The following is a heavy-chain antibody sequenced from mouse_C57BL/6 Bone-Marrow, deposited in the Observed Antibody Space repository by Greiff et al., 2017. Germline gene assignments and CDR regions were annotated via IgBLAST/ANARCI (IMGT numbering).Heavy chain of an antibody. Sequence: QVQLKQPGAELVRPGSSVKLSCKASGYTFTSYWMDWVKQRPGQGLEWIGNIYPSDSETHYNQKFKDKATLTVDKSSSTAYMQLSSLTSEDSAVYDCARRGYYYGSSYAMDYWGQGTSVTVSS. CDR3: ARRGYYYGSSYAMDY. CDR1: GYTFTSYW. CDR2: IYPSDSET. J-gene: IGHJ4*01. V-gene: IGHV1-61*01. D-gene: IGHD1-1*01.